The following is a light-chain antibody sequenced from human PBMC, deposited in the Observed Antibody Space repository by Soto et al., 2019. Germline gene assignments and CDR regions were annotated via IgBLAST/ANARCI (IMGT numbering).Light chain of an antibody. J-gene: IGLJ1*01. CDR2: DVT. V-gene: IGLV2-14*01. CDR1: SSDVGDNNY. CDR3: SSSTISSTLYV. Sequence: QSALTQPASVSGSPGQSITISCTGTSSDVGDNNYVSWYQQHPGKAPKLMIYDVTHRPSGISNRFSGSKSGNTASLTISGLQAEDEADYYCSSSTISSTLYVFGTGTKLTVL.